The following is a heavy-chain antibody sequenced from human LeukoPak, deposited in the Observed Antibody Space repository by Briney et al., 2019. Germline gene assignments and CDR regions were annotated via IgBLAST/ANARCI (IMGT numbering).Heavy chain of an antibody. V-gene: IGHV1-69*13. CDR2: IIPMFGTA. D-gene: IGHD2-2*01. CDR1: GGTFSSYA. J-gene: IGHJ4*02. Sequence: SVKVSCKASGGTFSSYAISWVRQAPGQGLEWMGGIIPMFGTAKYAQKFQGRVTITADESTSTAYMELSSLRSEDTAVYYCARGRCGSTSCYSDYWGQGTLVTVSS. CDR3: ARGRCGSTSCYSDY.